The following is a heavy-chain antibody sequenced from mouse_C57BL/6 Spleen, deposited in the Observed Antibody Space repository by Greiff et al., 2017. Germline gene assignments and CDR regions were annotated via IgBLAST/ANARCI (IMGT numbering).Heavy chain of an antibody. V-gene: IGHV1-50*01. CDR1: GYTFTSYG. Sequence: QVQLQQPGAELVMPGASVKLSCKASGYTFTSYGMQWVKQRLGQGLEWIGEIHPSDSYITYNQKFKGKATLTVDTSSSTAYMQLSSLTSEDSAGYYCARYRTRAGEWGQGTTLTVSS. CDR2: IHPSDSYI. CDR3: ARYRTRAGE. D-gene: IGHD3-3*01. J-gene: IGHJ2*01.